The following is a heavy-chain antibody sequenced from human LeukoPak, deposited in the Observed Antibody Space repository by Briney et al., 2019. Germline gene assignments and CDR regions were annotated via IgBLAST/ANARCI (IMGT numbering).Heavy chain of an antibody. V-gene: IGHV3-15*01. CDR2: IKSKTDGGTT. CDR1: GFTFSNAW. J-gene: IGHJ4*02. Sequence: GGSLRLSCAASGFTFSNAWMSWVRQAPGKGLEWVGRIKSKTDGGTTDYAAPVKGRFTISRDNSKNTLYVQMNSLRAEDAAVYYCAKERNSRGALDYWGQGTLVTVSS. CDR3: AKERNSRGALDY. D-gene: IGHD6-13*01.